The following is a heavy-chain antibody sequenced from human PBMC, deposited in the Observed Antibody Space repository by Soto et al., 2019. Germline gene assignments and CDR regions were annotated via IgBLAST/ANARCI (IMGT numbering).Heavy chain of an antibody. CDR2: ISGSGGST. CDR3: AKVDVGATGRFDY. Sequence: GGSLRLSGAGSGFTFSNYAMSWVRQAPGKGLAWVSAISGSGGSTYYADSVKGRFTISRDNSKNTFYLQMNSLRAEDPALYYCAKVDVGATGRFDYSGQGTLVTVSS. D-gene: IGHD1-26*01. V-gene: IGHV3-23*01. CDR1: GFTFSNYA. J-gene: IGHJ4*02.